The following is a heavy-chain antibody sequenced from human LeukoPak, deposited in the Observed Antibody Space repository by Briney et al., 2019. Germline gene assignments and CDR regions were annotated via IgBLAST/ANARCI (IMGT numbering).Heavy chain of an antibody. Sequence: SETLSLTCTVSGGSISSYYWSWIRQPPGKGLELIGYIYYSGSTNYNPSLKSRVTISVDTSKNQFSLKLSSVTAADTAVYYCARDRSYCGGDCYNWFDPWGQGTLVTVSS. V-gene: IGHV4-59*01. CDR2: IYYSGST. CDR3: ARDRSYCGGDCYNWFDP. D-gene: IGHD2-21*02. J-gene: IGHJ5*02. CDR1: GGSISSYY.